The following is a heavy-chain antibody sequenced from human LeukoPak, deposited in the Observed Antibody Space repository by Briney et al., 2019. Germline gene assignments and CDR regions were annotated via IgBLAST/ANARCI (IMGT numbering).Heavy chain of an antibody. CDR3: ARIPAAATSMSETSDY. CDR1: GYTFTSYY. D-gene: IGHD2-2*01. V-gene: IGHV1-46*01. J-gene: IGHJ4*02. CDR2: INPSGGST. Sequence: GASVKVSCKASGYTFTSYYMHWVRQAPGQGLEWMGIINPSGGSTSYAQKFQGRVTMTRDTSTSTVYMELSSLRSDDTAVYYCARIPAAATSMSETSDYWGQGTLVTVSS.